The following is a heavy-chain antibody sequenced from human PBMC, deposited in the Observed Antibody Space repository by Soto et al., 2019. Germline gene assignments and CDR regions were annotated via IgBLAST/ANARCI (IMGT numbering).Heavy chain of an antibody. CDR1: GFAFSNYV. J-gene: IGHJ5*02. D-gene: IGHD5-12*01. V-gene: IGHV3-23*01. Sequence: PGGSLRLSCAASGFAFSNYVMTWVRQAPGKGLDWVSSITATGDIDAYADSVRGRFTISRDNSKDTLSLHMSSLRVEDTAVYYCAKGSSREGYTWGQGTLVTVSS. CDR3: AKGSSREGYT. CDR2: ITATGDID.